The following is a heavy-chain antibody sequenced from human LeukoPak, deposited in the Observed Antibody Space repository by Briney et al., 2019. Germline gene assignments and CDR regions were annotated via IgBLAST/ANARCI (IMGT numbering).Heavy chain of an antibody. V-gene: IGHV1-69*05. CDR1: GGTFSSYA. J-gene: IGHJ6*03. Sequence: GSSVKVSCKASGGTFSSYAVSWVRQAPGQGLEWMGGIIPIFGTANYAQKFQGRVTITTDESTSTAYMELSSLRSEDTVVYYCASEPQYCSSTSCYSRGVGYYYMDVWGKGTTVTVSS. CDR3: ASEPQYCSSTSCYSRGVGYYYMDV. CDR2: IIPIFGTA. D-gene: IGHD2-2*01.